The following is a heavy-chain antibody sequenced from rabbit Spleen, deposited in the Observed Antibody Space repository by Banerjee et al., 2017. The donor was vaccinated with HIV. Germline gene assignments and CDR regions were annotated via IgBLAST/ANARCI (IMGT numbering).Heavy chain of an antibody. J-gene: IGHJ6*01. CDR2: IAGSSSGLT. V-gene: IGHV1S40*01. Sequence: QSLEESGGDLVKPGASLTLTCTASGFSFSSSDYMCWVRQAPGKGLEWISCIAGSSSGLTYSATWAKGRFTCSKTSSTTVTLQMTSLTVADTVTYFCARDTGSSFSSYGMDLWGPGTLVTVS. CDR1: GFSFSSSDY. D-gene: IGHD8-1*01. CDR3: ARDTGSSFSSYGMDL.